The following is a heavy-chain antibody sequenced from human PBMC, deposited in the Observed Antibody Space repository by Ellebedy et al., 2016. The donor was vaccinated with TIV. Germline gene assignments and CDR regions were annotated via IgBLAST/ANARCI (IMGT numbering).Heavy chain of an antibody. CDR2: ISGTSLTK. V-gene: IGHV3-23*01. Sequence: GGSLRLXXAASGFTFPSHAMSWVRQAPGIGLEWVAAISGTSLTKYYANSVKGRFTISRDNSKNTLFLEMNSLRPDDTAVYYCGKPIGQMTPFQHALDVWGQGTTVTVSS. CDR3: GKPIGQMTPFQHALDV. CDR1: GFTFPSHA. J-gene: IGHJ6*02. D-gene: IGHD2-21*01.